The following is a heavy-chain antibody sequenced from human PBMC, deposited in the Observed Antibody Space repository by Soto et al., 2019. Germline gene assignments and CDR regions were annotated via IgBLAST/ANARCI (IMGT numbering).Heavy chain of an antibody. V-gene: IGHV4-39*01. CDR1: GGSISSSSYY. CDR3: ARHSGAAPYYYYGMDV. J-gene: IGHJ6*02. CDR2: IYYSGST. Sequence: SETLSLTCTVSGGSISSSSYYWGWIRQPPGKGLEWIGSIYYSGSTYYNPSLKSRVTISVDTSKNQFSLKLSSVTAADTAVYYCARHSGAAPYYYYGMDVWGQGTTVTVSS. D-gene: IGHD3-10*01.